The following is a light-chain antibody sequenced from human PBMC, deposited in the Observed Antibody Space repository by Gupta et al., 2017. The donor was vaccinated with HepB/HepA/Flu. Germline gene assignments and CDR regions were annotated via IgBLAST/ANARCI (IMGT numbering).Light chain of an antibody. J-gene: IGKJ4*01. CDR3: QQRYSWPIT. CDR2: DAS. V-gene: IGKV3-11*01. Sequence: EIVFPQSPATLSLSPGERATLSCRASQSVSRFLAWYQQKPGQAPRLLIHDASNRATGIPARFSGSGSGTDFTLTISSLEPEDFAVYYCQQRYSWPITFGGGTKVEIK. CDR1: QSVSRF.